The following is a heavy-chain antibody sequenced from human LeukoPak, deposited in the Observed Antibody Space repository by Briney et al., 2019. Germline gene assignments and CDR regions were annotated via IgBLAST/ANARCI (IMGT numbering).Heavy chain of an antibody. J-gene: IGHJ4*02. CDR3: ARGPSLYDSSGFHFDY. V-gene: IGHV4-34*01. CDR2: INHSGST. D-gene: IGHD3-22*01. Sequence: SETLSLTCAVYGGSFSGYYWSWIRQPPGKGLEWIGEINHSGSTNYNPCLKSRVTISVDTSKNQFSLKLSSVTAADTAVYYCARGPSLYDSSGFHFDYWGQGTLVTVSS. CDR1: GGSFSGYY.